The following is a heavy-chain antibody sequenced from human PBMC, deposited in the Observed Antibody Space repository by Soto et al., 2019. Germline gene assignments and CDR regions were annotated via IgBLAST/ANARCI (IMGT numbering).Heavy chain of an antibody. J-gene: IGHJ3*01. CDR2: IYPGDSDT. CDR1: GYSFTSYW. Sequence: GESLKISCKASGYSFTSYWIGRVRQMPGKGLEWMGIIYPGDSDTRYSPSFRGQVTISADESVNTSYLQWSSLKASDTAIFYCAKTAHATGGAFDLWGQGTMVTVSS. V-gene: IGHV5-51*01. CDR3: AKTAHATGGAFDL.